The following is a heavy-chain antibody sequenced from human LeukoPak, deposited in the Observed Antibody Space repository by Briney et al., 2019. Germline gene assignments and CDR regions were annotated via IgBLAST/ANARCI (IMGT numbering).Heavy chain of an antibody. V-gene: IGHV4-4*07. CDR3: AREYCGGDCSYYYYYYMDV. CDR2: IYTSGST. Sequence: SETLSLTCTVSGGSSSSYYWSWIRQPAGKGLEWIGRIYTSGSTNYNPSLKSRVTMSVDTSKNQFSLKLSSVTAADTAVYYCAREYCGGDCSYYYYYYMDVWGKGTTVTISS. D-gene: IGHD2-21*02. J-gene: IGHJ6*03. CDR1: GGSSSSYY.